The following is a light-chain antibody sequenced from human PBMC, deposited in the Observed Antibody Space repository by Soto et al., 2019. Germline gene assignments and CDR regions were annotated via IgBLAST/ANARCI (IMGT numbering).Light chain of an antibody. Sequence: EVVLTQSPGTLSLSPGERATLSCRASETVGSNYLAWYQQQPGQTPRLLIFDASSRATGIPDGFSGSGSGTEFSLTISRLEPEDSAVYFCHHYGYGADTFGQGTKLEI. CDR3: HHYGYGADT. CDR2: DAS. V-gene: IGKV3-20*01. J-gene: IGKJ2*01. CDR1: ETVGSNY.